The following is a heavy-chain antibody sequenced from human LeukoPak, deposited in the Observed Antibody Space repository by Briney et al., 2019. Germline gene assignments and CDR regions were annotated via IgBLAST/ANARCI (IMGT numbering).Heavy chain of an antibody. CDR3: ARAVAVAGTLS. Sequence: PSETLSLTCTVSGGSISSSSYYWGWIRQPPGKGLEWIGSIYYSGSTYYNPSLKSRVTISVDTSKNQFSLKLSSVTAADTAVYYCARAVAVAGTLSWGQGTLVTVSS. D-gene: IGHD6-19*01. CDR1: GGSISSSSYY. J-gene: IGHJ5*02. V-gene: IGHV4-39*07. CDR2: IYYSGST.